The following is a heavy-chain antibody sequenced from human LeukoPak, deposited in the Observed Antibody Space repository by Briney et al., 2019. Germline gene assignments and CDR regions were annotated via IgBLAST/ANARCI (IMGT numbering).Heavy chain of an antibody. V-gene: IGHV5-51*01. Sequence: GESLKISCKGSGYSFTNYWIGWVRQMPGKGLEWMGIIYPGDSDTRYSPSFQGQVTISADKSITTAYLQWSSLKASDTAMYYCARRVSGSGSYYNFWGQGTLVTVSS. J-gene: IGHJ4*02. D-gene: IGHD3-10*01. CDR3: ARRVSGSGSYYNF. CDR1: GYSFTNYW. CDR2: IYPGDSDT.